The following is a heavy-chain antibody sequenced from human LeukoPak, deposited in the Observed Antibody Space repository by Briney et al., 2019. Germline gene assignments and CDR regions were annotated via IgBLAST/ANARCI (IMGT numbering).Heavy chain of an antibody. D-gene: IGHD2-2*01. CDR1: GFTFSSPV. CDR2: ISGSGGST. J-gene: IGHJ5*02. V-gene: IGHV3-23*01. Sequence: AGGSLRLSCAASGFTFSSPVVSWVRQAPGTGLEWISAISGSGGSTYYADSVRGRFTISRDNSKSTLYLQMNSLRAEDTAVYYCAGGYCSSTSCPMADPWGQGTLVTVSS. CDR3: AGGYCSSTSCPMADP.